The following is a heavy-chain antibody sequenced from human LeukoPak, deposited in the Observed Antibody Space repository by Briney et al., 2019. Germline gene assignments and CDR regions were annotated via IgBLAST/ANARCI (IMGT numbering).Heavy chain of an antibody. V-gene: IGHV3-30*03. Sequence: GGSLRLSCAASGFTFSSYGMHWVRQAPGKGLEWVAVISYDGSNKYYADSVKGRFTISRDNSKNTLYLQMNSLRAEDTAVYYCARSSKGRAFDIWGQGTMVTVSS. CDR3: ARSSKGRAFDI. CDR1: GFTFSSYG. CDR2: ISYDGSNK. J-gene: IGHJ3*02.